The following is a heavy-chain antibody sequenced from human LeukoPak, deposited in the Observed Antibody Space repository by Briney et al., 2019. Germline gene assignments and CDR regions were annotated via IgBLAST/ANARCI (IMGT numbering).Heavy chain of an antibody. J-gene: IGHJ4*02. CDR2: FSNTGST. V-gene: IGHV3-23*01. CDR1: GFAFSNYA. CDR3: VKDFYDFWSGFDY. Sequence: PGGSLRLSCAASGFAFSNYAMSWVRQTPGKGLEWVSTFSNTGSTYYADSVRGRFTISRDNSKDTLYLHMKSLRADDTAIYYCVKDFYDFWSGFDYWGQGALVTVSS. D-gene: IGHD3-3*01.